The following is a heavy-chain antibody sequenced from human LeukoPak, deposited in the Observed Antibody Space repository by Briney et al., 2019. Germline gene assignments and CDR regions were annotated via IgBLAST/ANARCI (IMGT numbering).Heavy chain of an antibody. CDR1: GGTFSSYT. V-gene: IGHV1-69*04. J-gene: IGHJ5*02. CDR2: IIPILGIA. CDR3: ARDWGGLRFLEWSHKGYWFDP. Sequence: SVKVSCKASGGTFSSYTISWVRQAPGQGLEWMGRIIPILGIANYAQKFQGRVTITADKSTSTAYMELSSLRSEDTAVYYCARDWGGLRFLEWSHKGYWFDPWGQGTLVTVSP. D-gene: IGHD3-3*01.